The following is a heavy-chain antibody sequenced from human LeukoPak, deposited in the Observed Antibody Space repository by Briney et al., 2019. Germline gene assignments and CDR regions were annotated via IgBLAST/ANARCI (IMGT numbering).Heavy chain of an antibody. V-gene: IGHV3-11*01. CDR2: ISSSGSTI. CDR3: ARDYYSNYVGSLDY. D-gene: IGHD4-11*01. J-gene: IGHJ4*02. Sequence: PGGSLRLSCAASGFTFSDYYMSWIRQAPGKGLEWVSYISSSGSTIYYADSVKGRFTISRDNAKNSLYLQMSSLRAEDTAVYYCARDYYSNYVGSLDYWGQGTLVTVSS. CDR1: GFTFSDYY.